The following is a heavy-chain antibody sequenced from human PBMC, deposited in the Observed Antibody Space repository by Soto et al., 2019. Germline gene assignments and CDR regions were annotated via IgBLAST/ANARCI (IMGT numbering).Heavy chain of an antibody. CDR2: IYYSGST. CDR1: GGSISSYY. CDR3: ASTYLYSGYDIYYFDY. D-gene: IGHD5-12*01. Sequence: ASETLSLTCTVSGGSISSYYWSWIRQPPGKGLEWIGYIYYSGSTNYNPSLKSRVTISVDTSKNQFSLKLSSVTAADTAVYYCASTYLYSGYDIYYFDYWGQGTLVTVSS. J-gene: IGHJ4*02. V-gene: IGHV4-59*01.